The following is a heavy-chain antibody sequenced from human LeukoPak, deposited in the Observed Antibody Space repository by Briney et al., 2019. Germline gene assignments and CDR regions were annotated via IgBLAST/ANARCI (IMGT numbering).Heavy chain of an antibody. CDR3: VRDRGSSWFADY. CDR1: RYIFTSYY. J-gene: IGHJ4*02. Sequence: ASAKDSCKASRYIFTSYYIHWVRQAPGQGLEWMGWINPNNGGIKYAQKFQGRVTMTSDTSISTAYMELSRLRSDDTAMYYCVRDRGSSWFADYWGQGTLVTVSS. D-gene: IGHD6-13*01. V-gene: IGHV1-2*02. CDR2: INPNNGGI.